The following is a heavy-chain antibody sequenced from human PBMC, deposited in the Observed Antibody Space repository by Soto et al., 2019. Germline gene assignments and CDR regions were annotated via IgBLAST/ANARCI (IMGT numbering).Heavy chain of an antibody. CDR3: GSRDPGNSVDY. Sequence: PSETLSLTCAVSGGSFTSNNWWTWVRQPPGQGLEWIGEIYRTGSTNYNPSLKSRVTISLDKSENQFSLKVTSLTAADTAVYYCGSRDPGNSVDYWGQGTLVTVSS. CDR2: IYRTGST. V-gene: IGHV4-4*02. CDR1: GGSFTSNNW. J-gene: IGHJ4*02. D-gene: IGHD5-12*01.